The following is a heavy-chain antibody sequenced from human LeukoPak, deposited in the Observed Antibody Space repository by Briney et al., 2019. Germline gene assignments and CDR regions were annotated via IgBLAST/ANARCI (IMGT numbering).Heavy chain of an antibody. D-gene: IGHD3-22*01. CDR1: GGSISSDY. V-gene: IGHV4-59*08. Sequence: SETLSLTCTVSGGSISSDYWSWIRQPPGKGLEWIGYIYYSGSTNYNPSLKSRVTISVDTSKNQFSLKLSSVTAADTAVYYCASLPYYYGSSGYYLGYWGQGTLVTVSS. CDR3: ASLPYYYGSSGYYLGY. J-gene: IGHJ4*02. CDR2: IYYSGST.